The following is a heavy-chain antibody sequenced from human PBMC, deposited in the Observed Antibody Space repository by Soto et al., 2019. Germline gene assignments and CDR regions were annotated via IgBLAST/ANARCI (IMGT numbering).Heavy chain of an antibody. J-gene: IGHJ4*02. CDR3: ARDGGYSYGPFDY. V-gene: IGHV3-48*01. CDR1: GFTFSSYG. D-gene: IGHD5-18*01. Sequence: PGGSLRLSCAASGFTFSSYGMNWVRQAPGKGLEWVSYISSSSSTIYYADSVKGRFTISRDNAKNSLYLQMNSLRAEDTAVYYCARDGGYSYGPFDYWGQGTLVTVSS. CDR2: ISSSSSTI.